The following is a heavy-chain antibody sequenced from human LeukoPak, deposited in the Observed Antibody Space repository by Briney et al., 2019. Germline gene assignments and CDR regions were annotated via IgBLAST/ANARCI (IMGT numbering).Heavy chain of an antibody. V-gene: IGHV4-38-2*01. CDR1: GYSMSSGYY. D-gene: IGHD2-15*01. Sequence: SETLSLTCAVSGYSMSSGYYWGWIRQPPGKGLEWIGSIFRSGSTHYHPSLKSRVTISVDTSKNQFSLKLSSVTAADTAVYYCARHAYCSGGSCPDFWGQGTLVTVSS. J-gene: IGHJ4*02. CDR3: ARHAYCSGGSCPDF. CDR2: IFRSGST.